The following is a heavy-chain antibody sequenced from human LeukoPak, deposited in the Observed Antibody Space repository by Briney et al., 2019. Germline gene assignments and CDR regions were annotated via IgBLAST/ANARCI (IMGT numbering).Heavy chain of an antibody. D-gene: IGHD5-12*01. Sequence: KPSETLSLTCAVYGGSFSGYYWSWIRQPPGKGLEWIGEINHSGSTNYNPSLKSRVTISVDTSKNQFSLKLSSVTAADTAVYYCARGRGIGVATITGDYWGQGTLVTLSS. V-gene: IGHV4-34*01. J-gene: IGHJ4*02. CDR1: GGSFSGYY. CDR2: INHSGST. CDR3: ARGRGIGVATITGDY.